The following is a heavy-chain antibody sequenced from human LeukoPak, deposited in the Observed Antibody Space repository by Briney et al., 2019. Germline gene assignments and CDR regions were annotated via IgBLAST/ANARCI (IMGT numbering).Heavy chain of an antibody. D-gene: IGHD1-26*01. CDR1: GFTFKIYW. V-gene: IGHV3-7*01. CDR2: IKQDGSEK. CDR3: AREFSGSFDY. Sequence: PGGSLRLSCAASGFTFKIYWMSWVRQAPGKGLEWVANIKQDGSEKYYVDSVKGRFTISRDNAKNSLYLQMSSLRAEDTAVYYCAREFSGSFDYWGQGALVTVSS. J-gene: IGHJ4*02.